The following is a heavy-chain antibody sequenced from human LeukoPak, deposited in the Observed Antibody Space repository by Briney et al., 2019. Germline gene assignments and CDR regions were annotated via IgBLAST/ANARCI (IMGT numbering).Heavy chain of an antibody. CDR1: GGSISSGCYY. CDR3: ARTVVPAAIGVSFGYYYYYMDV. CDR2: IYYSGSP. Sequence: SETLSLTCTVSGGSISSGCYYWSWIRQHPGTGLEWIVYIYYSGSPYNIPALKSRVTISVDTSKNQFSLKLSSVTAADTAVYYCARTVVPAAIGVSFGYYYYYMDVWGKGTTVTVSS. V-gene: IGHV4-31*03. J-gene: IGHJ6*03. D-gene: IGHD2-2*02.